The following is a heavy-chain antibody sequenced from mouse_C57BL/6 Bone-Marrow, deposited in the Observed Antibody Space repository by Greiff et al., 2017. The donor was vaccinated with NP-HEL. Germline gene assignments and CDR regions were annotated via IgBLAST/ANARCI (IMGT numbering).Heavy chain of an antibody. D-gene: IGHD2-2*01. J-gene: IGHJ4*01. Sequence: EVQVVESGGGLVQPGESLRLSCESNEYEFPSHDMSWVRKTPEKRLELVAAINSDGGSTYYPDTMERRFIISRDNTKKTLYLQMSSLRSEDTALYYCARQDLLWLRRFYWGQGTSVTVSS. CDR2: INSDGGST. V-gene: IGHV5-2*01. CDR3: ARQDLLWLRRFY. CDR1: EYEFPSHD.